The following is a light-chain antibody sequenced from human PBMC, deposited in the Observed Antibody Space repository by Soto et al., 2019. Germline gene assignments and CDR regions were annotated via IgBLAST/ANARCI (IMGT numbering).Light chain of an antibody. V-gene: IGLV3-21*02. CDR1: NVGSKS. J-gene: IGLJ2*01. Sequence: SYELTQPPSVSVAPGQTARITCGGNNVGSKSVHWYQQKPGQAPVLVVYDDSVRPSGIPERFSGSNSENTATLAISRVEAGDEADYFCQVWDTNSDHVIFGGGTKLTVL. CDR2: DDS. CDR3: QVWDTNSDHVI.